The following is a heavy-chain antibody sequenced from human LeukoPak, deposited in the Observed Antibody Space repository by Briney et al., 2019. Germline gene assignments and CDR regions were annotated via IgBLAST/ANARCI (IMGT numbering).Heavy chain of an antibody. J-gene: IGHJ4*02. Sequence: SQTLSLTCAISGDSVSGDTAAWNWVRQSPSRSLEWLGRTYYRSKWYNDYAVSVKSRITINPDTSKNQFSLQLNSVTPENTAVYYCARDRGGSSWYYFDNWGQGSLVTVSS. CDR1: GDSVSGDTAA. CDR2: TYYRSKWYN. V-gene: IGHV6-1*01. D-gene: IGHD6-13*01. CDR3: ARDRGGSSWYYFDN.